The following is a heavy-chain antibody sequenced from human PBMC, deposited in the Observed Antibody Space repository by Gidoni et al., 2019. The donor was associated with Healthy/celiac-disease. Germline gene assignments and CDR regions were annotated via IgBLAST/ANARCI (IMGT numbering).Heavy chain of an antibody. CDR3: ARDVGGSGWYPYYYYYGMDV. V-gene: IGHV3-30*04. J-gene: IGHJ6*02. D-gene: IGHD6-19*01. CDR1: GFTFSSYA. CDR2: ISYDGRNK. Sequence: QVQLVESGGGVVQPGRSLRLPCAASGFTFSSYAMHWVRQAPGKGLEWVAVISYDGRNKYYADSVKGRFTISRDNSKNTLYLQMNSLRAEDTAVYYCARDVGGSGWYPYYYYYGMDVWGQGTTVTVSS.